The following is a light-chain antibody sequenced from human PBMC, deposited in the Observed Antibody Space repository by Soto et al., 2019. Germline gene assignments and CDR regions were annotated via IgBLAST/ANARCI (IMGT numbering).Light chain of an antibody. Sequence: EIVMTQSPATLSVSPGERVTLSCRASQNVISSLAWYQQKLGQAPRLLIYGASTRATGIPARFSGSGSGTEFILTISSLQSEDFAVYYCQHYNNWLGTFGGGTKVDIK. V-gene: IGKV3-15*01. J-gene: IGKJ4*01. CDR3: QHYNNWLGT. CDR1: QNVISS. CDR2: GAS.